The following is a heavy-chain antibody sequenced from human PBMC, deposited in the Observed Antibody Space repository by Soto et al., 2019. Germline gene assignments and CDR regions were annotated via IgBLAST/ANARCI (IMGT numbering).Heavy chain of an antibody. Sequence: ASETLSLTWTVSGGSISSYYWIWIRQPPGKGLEWIGYIYYSGSTNYNPSLKSRVTISVDTSKNQFSLKLSSVTAADTAVYYCARGSGYCSSTSCYLTYFDYWGQGTLVTVSS. D-gene: IGHD2-2*01. CDR3: ARGSGYCSSTSCYLTYFDY. J-gene: IGHJ4*02. CDR1: GGSISSYY. V-gene: IGHV4-59*01. CDR2: IYYSGST.